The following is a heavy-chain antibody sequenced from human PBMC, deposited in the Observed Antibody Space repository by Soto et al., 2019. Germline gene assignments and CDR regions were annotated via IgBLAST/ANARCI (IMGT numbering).Heavy chain of an antibody. J-gene: IGHJ6*02. Sequence: QVQLVQSGAEVKKPGSSVKVSCKASGGTFSSYAISWVRQAPGQGLEWMGGIIPIFGTANYAQKFQGRVTITADESMSTAYMELSSLRSEDTAVYYCARDRYGDYDYYYYGMDVWGQGTTVTVSS. D-gene: IGHD4-17*01. V-gene: IGHV1-69*01. CDR3: ARDRYGDYDYYYYGMDV. CDR2: IIPIFGTA. CDR1: GGTFSSYA.